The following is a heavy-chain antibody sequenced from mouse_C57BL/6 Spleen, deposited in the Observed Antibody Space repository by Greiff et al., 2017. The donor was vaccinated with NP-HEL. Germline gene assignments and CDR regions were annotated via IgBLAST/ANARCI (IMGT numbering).Heavy chain of an antibody. J-gene: IGHJ2*01. V-gene: IGHV1-59*01. CDR2: IDPFDSYT. CDR3: AGTTVVTYYFDY. D-gene: IGHD1-1*01. CDR1: GYTFTSYW. Sequence: QVQLQQPGAELVRPGTSVKLSCKASGYTFTSYWMHWVKQRPGQGLEWIGVIDPFDSYTNYNQKLKGKATLTVDTSSSTAYLQLSSLTSEDSAVYYCAGTTVVTYYFDYWGQGTTLTVSS.